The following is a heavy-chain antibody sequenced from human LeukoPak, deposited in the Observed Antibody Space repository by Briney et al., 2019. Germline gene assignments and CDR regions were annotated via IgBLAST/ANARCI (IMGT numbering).Heavy chain of an antibody. D-gene: IGHD5-18*01. J-gene: IGHJ6*03. Sequence: SVKVSCKASGGTFSSYAISWVRQAPGQGLEWMGGIIPIFGTANYAQKFQGRVTITADESTSTAYMELSSLRSEDTAVYCCARSTAMVNLYYYMDVWGKGTTVTISS. CDR2: IIPIFGTA. V-gene: IGHV1-69*01. CDR3: ARSTAMVNLYYYMDV. CDR1: GGTFSSYA.